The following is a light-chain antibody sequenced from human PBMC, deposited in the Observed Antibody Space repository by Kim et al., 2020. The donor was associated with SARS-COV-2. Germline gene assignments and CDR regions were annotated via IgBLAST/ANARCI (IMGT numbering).Light chain of an antibody. CDR3: ASWDDRLNGMV. Sequence: QSVLTQPPSVSGPPGQWVTISCSGSSSNIGSNIVNWFQQLPGMAPQLLIYTNTKRPSGVPDRFSGSKSGTSASLAISGLQSEDEADYYCASWDDRLNGMVFGGGTQLTVL. J-gene: IGLJ3*02. CDR1: SSNIGSNI. V-gene: IGLV1-44*01. CDR2: TNT.